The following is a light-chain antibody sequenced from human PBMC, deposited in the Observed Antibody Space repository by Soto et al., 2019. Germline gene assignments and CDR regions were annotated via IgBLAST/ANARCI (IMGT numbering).Light chain of an antibody. V-gene: IGKV3-15*01. CDR2: DAS. J-gene: IGKJ4*01. CDR3: QQYHNWPPLT. CDR1: QSVSTN. Sequence: EIRMTQSPASLSVSPGVNATLSFRASQSVSTNLVWYQQKLGQSPSLLIYDASTRPTGIPARFGGMGSGTQFSLTITRLCSEDCAVYYYQQYHNWPPLTFGGGTKVE.